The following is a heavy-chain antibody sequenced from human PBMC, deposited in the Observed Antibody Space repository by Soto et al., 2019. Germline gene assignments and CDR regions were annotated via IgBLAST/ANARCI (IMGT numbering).Heavy chain of an antibody. Sequence: GGSLRLSCAASGFTFSSYAMHWVRQAPGKGLEWVAVISYDGSNKYYADSVKGRFTISRDNSKNTLYLQMNSLRAEDTAVYYCARAGYDFWSGYRALLMLIWGQGTMVTVSS. D-gene: IGHD3-3*01. CDR2: ISYDGSNK. CDR1: GFTFSSYA. V-gene: IGHV3-30-3*01. J-gene: IGHJ3*02. CDR3: ARAGYDFWSGYRALLMLI.